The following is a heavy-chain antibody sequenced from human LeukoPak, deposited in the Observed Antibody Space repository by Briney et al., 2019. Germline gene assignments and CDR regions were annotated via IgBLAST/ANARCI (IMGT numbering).Heavy chain of an antibody. CDR1: GYTFTGYY. D-gene: IGHD2-2*01. CDR3: ARECGPRAESEDCSSTSFDY. J-gene: IGHJ4*02. CDR2: INPNSGGT. V-gene: IGHV1-2*02. Sequence: GASVKVSCKASGYTFTGYYMHWVRQAPGQGLEWMGWINPNSGGTNYAQKFQGRVTMTRDTSISTAYMELSGLRSDDTAVYYCARECGPRAESEDCSSTSFDYWGQGTLVTVSS.